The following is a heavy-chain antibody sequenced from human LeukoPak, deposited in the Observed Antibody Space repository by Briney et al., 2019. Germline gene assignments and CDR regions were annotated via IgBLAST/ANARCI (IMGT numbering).Heavy chain of an antibody. D-gene: IGHD3-3*01. J-gene: IGHJ4*02. V-gene: IGHV3-15*01. CDR2: IKSKTDGGTT. Sequence: PGGSLRLSCAASGFTFSNAWMSWVRQAPGKGLEWVGRIKSKTDGGTTDYAAPVKGRFTISRDDSKNTLYLQMNSLKTEDTAVYYRTTGPDFWSGEGGLDYWGQGTLVTVSS. CDR1: GFTFSNAW. CDR3: TTGPDFWSGEGGLDY.